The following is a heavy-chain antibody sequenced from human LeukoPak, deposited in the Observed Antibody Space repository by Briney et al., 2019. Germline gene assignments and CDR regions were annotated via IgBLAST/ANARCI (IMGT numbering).Heavy chain of an antibody. CDR3: AGSGSGSYYSPWCFDL. J-gene: IGHJ2*01. V-gene: IGHV4-59*01. D-gene: IGHD3-10*01. CDR2: IYYSGST. CDR1: GGSISSYY. Sequence: PSETLSLTCTVSGGSISSYYWSWIRQPPGKGLEWIGYIYYSGSTNYSPSLKSRVTISVDTSKNQFSLRLSSVTAADTAVYFCAGSGSGSYYSPWCFDLWGRGTLVTVSS.